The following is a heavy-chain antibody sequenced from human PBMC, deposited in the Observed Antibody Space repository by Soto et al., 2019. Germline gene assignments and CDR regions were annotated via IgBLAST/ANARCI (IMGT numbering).Heavy chain of an antibody. D-gene: IGHD6-13*01. Sequence: SETLSLTCTVAGGSVSSGSYYWSWIRQPPGKGLEWIGYIYYSGSTNYNPSLKSRVTISVDTSKNQFSLKLSSVTAADTAVYYCARDALGIAAAWPGWWFDPWVQGTLVPVSS. CDR1: GGSVSSGSYY. CDR2: IYYSGST. CDR3: ARDALGIAAAWPGWWFDP. V-gene: IGHV4-61*01. J-gene: IGHJ5*02.